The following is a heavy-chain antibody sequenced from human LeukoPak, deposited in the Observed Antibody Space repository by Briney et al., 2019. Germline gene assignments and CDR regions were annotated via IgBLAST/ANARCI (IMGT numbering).Heavy chain of an antibody. CDR1: GFTFSRYW. CDR3: ARHGYNYGFDY. Sequence: GGSLRLSCAASGFTFSRYWMTWVRQAPGTGLEWVANINQDGSEKYYVDSVKGRFTISRDISKDTLYLQMNSLSAEDTAVYYCARHGYNYGFDYWGQGTLVTVSS. J-gene: IGHJ4*02. V-gene: IGHV3-7*02. D-gene: IGHD5-24*01. CDR2: INQDGSEK.